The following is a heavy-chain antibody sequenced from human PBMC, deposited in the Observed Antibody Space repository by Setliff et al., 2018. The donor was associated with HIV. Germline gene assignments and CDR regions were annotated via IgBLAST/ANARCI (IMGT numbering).Heavy chain of an antibody. CDR1: GFTFSSHN. CDR2: ISPSGSYI. CDR3: ARGDTTPIYPNYMDV. Sequence: LRLSCAASGFTFSSHNMNWVRQAPGKGLEWVSSISPSGSYIYYADSMKGRFTISRDNAKNSLYLQMNSLRVEDTAVYYCARGDTTPIYPNYMDVWGKGTTVT. V-gene: IGHV3-21*01. D-gene: IGHD2-21*02. J-gene: IGHJ6*03.